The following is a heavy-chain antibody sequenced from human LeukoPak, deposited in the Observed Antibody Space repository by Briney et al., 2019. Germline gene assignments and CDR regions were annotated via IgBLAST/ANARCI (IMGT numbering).Heavy chain of an antibody. J-gene: IGHJ4*02. Sequence: GASVKVSCKASGYSLTGYYIHWVRQAPGRGLEWMGWINPNTGGTNFAQKFQGRVTMTRDTSITTTHMELSSLRSDDTAVYYCATVDQWLAYDYWGQGTLVTVSS. CDR2: INPNTGGT. V-gene: IGHV1-2*02. D-gene: IGHD6-19*01. CDR3: ATVDQWLAYDY. CDR1: GYSLTGYY.